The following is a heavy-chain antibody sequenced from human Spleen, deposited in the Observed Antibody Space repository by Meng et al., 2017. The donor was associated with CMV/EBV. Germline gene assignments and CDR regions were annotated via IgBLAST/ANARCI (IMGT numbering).Heavy chain of an antibody. CDR1: GVTFSSYA. Sequence: GESLKISCVDSGVTFSSYAMNWVRQAPGKGLEWVSSITSGSHNMYYADSVKGRFTISRDNAKNSLYLQMNSLRAEDTAVYYCARDDTSNYDYWGQGTLVTVSS. CDR2: ITSGSHNM. J-gene: IGHJ4*02. D-gene: IGHD4-11*01. CDR3: ARDDTSNYDY. V-gene: IGHV3-21*01.